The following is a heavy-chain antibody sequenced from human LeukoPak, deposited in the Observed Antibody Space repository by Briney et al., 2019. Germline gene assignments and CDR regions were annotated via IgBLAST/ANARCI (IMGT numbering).Heavy chain of an antibody. Sequence: SETLSLTCTVSGGSISSYYWSWIRQPPGKGLEWIGYIYYSGSTNYNPSLKSRVTISVDTSKNQFSLKLSSVTAADTAVYYCARSDETYGDYPPGRFDYWGQGTLVTVSS. J-gene: IGHJ4*02. CDR1: GGSISSYY. CDR2: IYYSGST. CDR3: ARSDETYGDYPPGRFDY. V-gene: IGHV4-59*01. D-gene: IGHD4-17*01.